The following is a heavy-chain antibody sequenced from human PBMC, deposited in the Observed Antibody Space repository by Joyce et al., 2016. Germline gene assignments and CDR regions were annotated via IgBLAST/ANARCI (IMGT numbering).Heavy chain of an antibody. V-gene: IGHV3-23*01. CDR3: AAREMDSRGYSPFGGY. CDR1: GVTFSSYV. Sequence: EVQMLASGGGWVQPGGSPRLSCAASGVTFSSYVMTWVRQAPGKGLEWVSAISDSSSSTYCADAVKGRFTISSDNSKDTLYLQMNSLGAEDTAVYYCAAREMDSRGYSPFGGYWGQGTLVTVSS. D-gene: IGHD3-22*01. J-gene: IGHJ4*02. CDR2: ISDSSSST.